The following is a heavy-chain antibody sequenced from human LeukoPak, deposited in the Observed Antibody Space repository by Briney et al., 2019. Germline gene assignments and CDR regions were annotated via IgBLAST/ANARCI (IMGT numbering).Heavy chain of an antibody. CDR1: GFTFSSYP. V-gene: IGHV3-23*01. J-gene: IGHJ6*02. CDR3: AKSMRVAVAGPRRIYYYYGMDV. D-gene: IGHD6-19*01. CDR2: LSGSGRST. Sequence: GDPLTLSCAASGFTFSSYPMSCVRPPPGKALEGWSALSGSGRSTYYADSVKGRFTISRDNSKNTLYLQMNSLRAQDTAVYYCAKSMRVAVAGPRRIYYYYGMDVWGQGTTVTVSS.